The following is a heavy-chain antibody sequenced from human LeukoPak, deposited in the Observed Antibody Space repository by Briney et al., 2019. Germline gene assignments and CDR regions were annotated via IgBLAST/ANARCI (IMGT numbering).Heavy chain of an antibody. V-gene: IGHV3-66*01. J-gene: IGHJ4*02. CDR2: IYSGGST. CDR1: GFTVSSNY. CDR3: ARSCYTSHCYFDY. Sequence: GSLRLSCAASGFTVSSNYMSWVRQAPGKRLEWVSVIYSGGSTYYADSVKGRFTISRDNSKNTLYLQMNSLRAEETAVYYCARSCYTSHCYFDYWGQGTLVTVSS. D-gene: IGHD3-16*02.